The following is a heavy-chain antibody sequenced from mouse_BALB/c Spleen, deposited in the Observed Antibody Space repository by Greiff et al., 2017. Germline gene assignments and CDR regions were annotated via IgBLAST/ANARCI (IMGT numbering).Heavy chain of an antibody. V-gene: IGHV5-6-5*01. CDR2: ISSGGST. J-gene: IGHJ3*01. D-gene: IGHD1-1*01. CDR1: GFTFSSYA. Sequence: EVKLVESGGGLVKPGGSLKLSCAASGFTFSSYAMSWVRQTPEKRLEWVASISSGGSTYYPDSVKGRFTISRDNARNILYLQMSSLRSEDTAMYYCASYYGSRFAYWGQGTLVTVSA. CDR3: ASYYGSRFAY.